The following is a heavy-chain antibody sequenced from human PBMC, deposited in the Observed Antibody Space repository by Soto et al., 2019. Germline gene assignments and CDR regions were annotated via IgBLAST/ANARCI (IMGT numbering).Heavy chain of an antibody. Sequence: PGGSLRLSCAASGFTFSIYSMTWVRQAPGKGLEWVANIKQDGSEKYYVDSVKGRFTISRDNAKNSLYLQMNSLRAEDTAVYYCARLGTTVTTYAFDIWGQGTMVTVSS. D-gene: IGHD4-17*01. J-gene: IGHJ3*02. V-gene: IGHV3-7*01. CDR2: IKQDGSEK. CDR1: GFTFSIYS. CDR3: ARLGTTVTTYAFDI.